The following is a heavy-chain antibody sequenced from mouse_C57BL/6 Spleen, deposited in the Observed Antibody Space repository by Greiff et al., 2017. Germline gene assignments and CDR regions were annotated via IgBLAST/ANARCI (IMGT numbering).Heavy chain of an antibody. CDR3: ARKIYYDYDDGFAY. J-gene: IGHJ3*01. CDR2: IHPNSGST. V-gene: IGHV1-64*01. Sequence: QVQLKQPGAELVKPGASVKLSCKASGYTFTSYWMHWVKQRPGQGLEWIGMIHPNSGSTNYNEKFKSKATLTVDKSSSTAYMQLSSLTSEDSAVYYCARKIYYDYDDGFAYWGQGTLVTVSA. CDR1: GYTFTSYW. D-gene: IGHD2-4*01.